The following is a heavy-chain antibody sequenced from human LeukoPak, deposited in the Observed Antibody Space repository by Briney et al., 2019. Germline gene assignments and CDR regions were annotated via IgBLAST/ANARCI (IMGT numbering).Heavy chain of an antibody. Sequence: GESLKISCKGSGYSFTNYWIAWVRQMPGKGLEWMGVIYPGDSDTRYNPSFQGQVTISADRSFGTAYLQWGSLKASGSAMYYCARREATTEYFDFWGQGTLVTVSS. CDR3: ARREATTEYFDF. CDR1: GYSFTNYW. V-gene: IGHV5-51*01. CDR2: IYPGDSDT. J-gene: IGHJ4*02. D-gene: IGHD1-7*01.